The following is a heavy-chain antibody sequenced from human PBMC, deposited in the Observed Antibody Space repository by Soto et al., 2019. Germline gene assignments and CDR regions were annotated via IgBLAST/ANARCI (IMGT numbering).Heavy chain of an antibody. V-gene: IGHV6-1*01. D-gene: IGHD6-19*01. J-gene: IGHJ5*02. CDR2: TFYRSKWHN. CDR3: AGQKQWLDS. CDR1: GDSVSSNSAA. Sequence: AQTLSLTCAISGDSVSSNSAAWNLIRQSPSRGLEWLGRTFYRSKWHNDYAVSVKSRITINPDTSKNQFSLQLNSVTPEDTAVYYCAGQKQWLDSWGQGTLVTVSS.